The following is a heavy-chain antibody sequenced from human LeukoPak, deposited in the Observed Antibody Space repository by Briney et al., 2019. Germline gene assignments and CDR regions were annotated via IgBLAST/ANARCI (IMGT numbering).Heavy chain of an antibody. D-gene: IGHD3-22*01. CDR2: INPNSGGT. CDR3: ARDERYDSSGYPFDY. CDR1: GYTFTGYF. V-gene: IGHV1-2*02. Sequence: ASVKVSCKASGYTFTGYFIHWVRQAPGQGLEWMGWINPNSGGTNYAQKFQGRVTMTRDTSVSTAYMELSRLRSDDTAVYYCARDERYDSSGYPFDYWGQGTLVTVSS. J-gene: IGHJ4*02.